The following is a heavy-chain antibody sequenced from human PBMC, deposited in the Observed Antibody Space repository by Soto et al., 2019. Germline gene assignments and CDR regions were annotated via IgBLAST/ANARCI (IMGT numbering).Heavy chain of an antibody. V-gene: IGHV1-2*04. CDR2: INPNSGGT. CDR3: ARGKSLGDCSSTSCEGRYGKDYGMDV. J-gene: IGHJ6*02. CDR1: GYTFTGYY. Sequence: SGKFSCKASGYTFTGYYMHCVRQAPGQGLEWMGWINPNSGGTDYAQKFQGWVTMTMDASISTAYMELSRLRSDDTAVYYCARGKSLGDCSSTSCEGRYGKDYGMDVWGQGTTVNVSS. D-gene: IGHD2-2*01.